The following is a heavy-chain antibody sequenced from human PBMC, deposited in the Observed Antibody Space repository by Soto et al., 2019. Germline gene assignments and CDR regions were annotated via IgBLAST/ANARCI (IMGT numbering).Heavy chain of an antibody. CDR2: INPNSGGT. V-gene: IGHV1-2*02. CDR1: GYTFSGFY. Sequence: SVKLSCEASGYTFSGFYMHWVRQAPGQGLEWMGWINPNSGGTKYAEKFQGRVTMTRDTSISTAYVELSRLTSDDTAVYYCASAAVTGTAGLDFWGQGTLVTVSS. D-gene: IGHD6-19*01. CDR3: ASAAVTGTAGLDF. J-gene: IGHJ4*02.